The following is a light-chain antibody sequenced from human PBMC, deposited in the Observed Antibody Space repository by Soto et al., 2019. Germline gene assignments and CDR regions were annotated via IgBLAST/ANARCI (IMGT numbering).Light chain of an antibody. CDR2: DNN. CDR3: ATWDGSLPGEV. J-gene: IGLJ2*01. CDR1: SPNIGNNY. Sequence: QSVLTQSPSVSAAPGQKVTISCSGSSPNIGNNYVSWYQQLPGTAPKLLIYDNNKRPSGIPDRFSGSKSGTSGTLEITGLQTGDEADYYCATWDGSLPGEVFGGGTKVTVL. V-gene: IGLV1-51*01.